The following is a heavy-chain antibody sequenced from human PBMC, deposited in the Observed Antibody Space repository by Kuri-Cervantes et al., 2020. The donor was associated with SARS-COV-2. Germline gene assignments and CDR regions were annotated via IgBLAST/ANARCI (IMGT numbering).Heavy chain of an antibody. CDR3: ARDASVRFGEVYFDY. CDR2: ISYDGSNK. J-gene: IGHJ4*02. CDR1: GFTFSSYA. Sequence: GGSLRLSCAASGFTFSSYAMHWVRQAPGKRLEWVAVISYDGSNKYYADSVKGRFTISRDNSKNTLYLQMNSLRAEDTAVYYCARDASVRFGEVYFDYWGRGTLVTVSS. V-gene: IGHV3-30-3*01. D-gene: IGHD3-10*01.